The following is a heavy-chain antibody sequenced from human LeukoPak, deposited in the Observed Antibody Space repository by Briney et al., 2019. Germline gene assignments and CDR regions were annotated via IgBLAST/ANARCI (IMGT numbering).Heavy chain of an antibody. D-gene: IGHD3-3*01. J-gene: IGHJ4*02. V-gene: IGHV1-8*01. CDR1: GSTFDNYD. Sequence: GASVTVSRKTSGSTFDNYDINWVRQAAGQGLEWMGWMNPDSGNTGYAHKFQGRVTMARNTSMTTAYLELTGLTSGDTAIYYCARGAPVAIFGPGYDEYFEYWGQGTVVIVSS. CDR2: MNPDSGNT. CDR3: ARGAPVAIFGPGYDEYFEY.